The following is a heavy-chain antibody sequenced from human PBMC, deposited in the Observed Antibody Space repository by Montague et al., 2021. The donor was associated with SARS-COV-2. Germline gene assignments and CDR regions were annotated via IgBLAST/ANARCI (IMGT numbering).Heavy chain of an antibody. Sequence: SETLSPTCAVYGGSFSGYYWGWIRQPPGKGLEWIGEINHSGSTNYNPSLKSRVTIPVDTSKNQFSLKLSSVTAADTAVYYCARGLYGDGDYAWAYYYYYMDVWGQGTTVTVSS. CDR2: INHSGST. D-gene: IGHD4-17*01. J-gene: IGHJ6*03. CDR3: ARGLYGDGDYAWAYYYYYMDV. V-gene: IGHV4-34*01. CDR1: GGSFSGYY.